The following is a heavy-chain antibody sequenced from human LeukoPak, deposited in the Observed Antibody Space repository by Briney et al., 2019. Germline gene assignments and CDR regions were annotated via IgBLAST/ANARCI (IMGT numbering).Heavy chain of an antibody. D-gene: IGHD2-21*01. CDR1: GGSISSSSYY. Sequence: SETLSLTCTVSGGSISSSSYYWGWIRQPPGKGLEWIGSIYYSGSTYYNPSLKSRVTISVDTSKDQFSLKLSSVTAADTAVYYCARLYCGGDCYEAFDIWGQGTMVTVSS. V-gene: IGHV4-39*07. CDR3: ARLYCGGDCYEAFDI. CDR2: IYYSGST. J-gene: IGHJ3*02.